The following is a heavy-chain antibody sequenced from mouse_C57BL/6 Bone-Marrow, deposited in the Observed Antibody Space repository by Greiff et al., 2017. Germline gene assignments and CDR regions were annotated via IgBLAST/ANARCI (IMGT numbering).Heavy chain of an antibody. CDR1: GYTFTSYW. Sequence: QVQLQQPGTELVKPGASVKLSCKASGYTFTSYWMHWVKQRPGQGLEWIGNINPGNGGTNYNEKFKSKATLTVDKSSSTAYMQLSSLTSEDSAVXYCARYHYYGSSYFDYWGQGTTLTVSS. V-gene: IGHV1-53*01. D-gene: IGHD1-1*01. CDR2: INPGNGGT. J-gene: IGHJ2*01. CDR3: ARYHYYGSSYFDY.